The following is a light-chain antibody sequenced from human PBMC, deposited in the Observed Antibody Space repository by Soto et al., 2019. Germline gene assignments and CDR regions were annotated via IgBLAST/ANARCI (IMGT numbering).Light chain of an antibody. CDR3: QQRSNWPALT. J-gene: IGKJ4*01. CDR1: QSVNSY. V-gene: IGKV3-11*01. CDR2: DAS. Sequence: EIVLTQSPATLSLSPGERATLSCRASQSVNSYLAWYQQKPGQGPRLLIYDASTRATGTPARFSGSGSVTDFTLTISSLEPEDFAVYYCQQRSNWPALTFGGGTKVEIK.